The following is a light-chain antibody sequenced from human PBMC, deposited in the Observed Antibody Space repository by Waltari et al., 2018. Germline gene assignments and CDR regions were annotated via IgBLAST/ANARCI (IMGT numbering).Light chain of an antibody. J-gene: IGKJ1*01. V-gene: IGKV3-15*01. CDR2: GAS. CDR1: QSVSSN. CDR3: QQYNNWPPWT. Sequence: EIVLTQSPATLSVSPGERATLSGRASQSVSSNLAWYQQKPGQAPRLLIYGASTRATGIPARFSGSESGTEFTLTISSLQSEDFAVYYCQQYNNWPPWTFGQGTKVEIK.